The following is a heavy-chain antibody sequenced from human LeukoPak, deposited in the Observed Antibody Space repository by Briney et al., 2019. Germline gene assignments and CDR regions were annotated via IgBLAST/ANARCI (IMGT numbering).Heavy chain of an antibody. CDR1: GYTFTGHY. J-gene: IGHJ4*02. CDR3: ATGIAARFDY. V-gene: IGHV1-2*02. D-gene: IGHD6-6*01. Sequence: ASVKVSFKASGYTFTGHYMHWVGQAPGQGLEWMGWIDPNSGGTNYAQKFQGRVTMTRDTSISTAYMELSRLRSDDTAVYYCATGIAARFDYWGQGTLVTVSS. CDR2: IDPNSGGT.